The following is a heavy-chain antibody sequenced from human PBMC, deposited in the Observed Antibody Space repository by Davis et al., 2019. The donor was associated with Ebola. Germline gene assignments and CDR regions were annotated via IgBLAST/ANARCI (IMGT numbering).Heavy chain of an antibody. CDR1: GGSISSYY. V-gene: IGHV4-59*01. Sequence: SETLSLTCTVSGGSISSYYWSWIRQPPGKGLDWIGYIYYSGSTNYNPSLKSRVTISVDTSKNQFSLKLSSVTAADTAVYYCARGDDYPFYMDVWGKGTTVTVSS. D-gene: IGHD3-16*01. CDR2: IYYSGST. CDR3: ARGDDYPFYMDV. J-gene: IGHJ6*04.